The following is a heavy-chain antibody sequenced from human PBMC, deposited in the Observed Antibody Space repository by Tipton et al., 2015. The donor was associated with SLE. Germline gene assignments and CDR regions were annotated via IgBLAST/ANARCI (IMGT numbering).Heavy chain of an antibody. CDR1: GFTFSGYW. V-gene: IGHV3-7*01. CDR2: IKQDGSEK. Sequence: SLRLSCAASGFTFSGYWMSWVRQAPGKGLEWVANIKQDGSEKYYVDSVKGRFTISRDNAKNSLYLQMNSLRAEDTAVYYCARDGYSSGWHYFDYWGQGTLVTVSS. J-gene: IGHJ4*02. CDR3: ARDGYSSGWHYFDY. D-gene: IGHD6-19*01.